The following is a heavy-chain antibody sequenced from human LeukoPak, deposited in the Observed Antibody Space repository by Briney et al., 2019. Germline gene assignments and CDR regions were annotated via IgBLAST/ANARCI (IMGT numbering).Heavy chain of an antibody. D-gene: IGHD5-18*01. CDR2: ISSSGSTI. CDR1: GFTCSSYE. Sequence: GGSLRLSCAASGFTCSSYEMNWVRQAPGKGLEWVSYISSSGSTIYYADSVKGRFTISRDNAKNSLYLQMNSLRAEDTAVYYCARDANTAMANFDYWGQGTLVTVSS. J-gene: IGHJ4*02. V-gene: IGHV3-48*03. CDR3: ARDANTAMANFDY.